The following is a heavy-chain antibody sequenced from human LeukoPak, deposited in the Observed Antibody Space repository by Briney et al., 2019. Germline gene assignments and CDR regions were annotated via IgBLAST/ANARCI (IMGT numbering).Heavy chain of an antibody. J-gene: IGHJ4*02. CDR1: GGSISSYY. V-gene: IGHV4-59*01. D-gene: IGHD3-10*01. Sequence: SETLSLTCTVSGGSISSYYWSWIRQPPGKGLEWIGYIYYSGSTNYNPSLKSRLTISVDTSKDQFSLKLTSVSAADTAVYYCARDPFGEGGINYWGQGTLVTVSS. CDR3: ARDPFGEGGINY. CDR2: IYYSGST.